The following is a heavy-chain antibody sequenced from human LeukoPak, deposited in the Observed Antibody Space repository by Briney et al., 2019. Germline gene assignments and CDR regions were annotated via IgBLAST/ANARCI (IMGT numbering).Heavy chain of an antibody. CDR2: INHSGST. Sequence: SSETLSLTCAVYGGSFSGYYWSWIRQPPGEGLEWIGEINHSGSTNYNPSLKSRVTISVDTSKNQFSLKLSSVTAADTAVYYCAREGAPYSGSYYDYWGQGTLVTVSS. D-gene: IGHD1-26*01. J-gene: IGHJ4*02. CDR3: AREGAPYSGSYYDY. V-gene: IGHV4-34*01. CDR1: GGSFSGYY.